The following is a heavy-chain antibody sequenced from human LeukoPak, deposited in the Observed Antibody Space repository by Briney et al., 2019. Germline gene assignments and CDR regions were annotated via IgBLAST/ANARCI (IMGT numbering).Heavy chain of an antibody. J-gene: IGHJ4*02. D-gene: IGHD2-21*02. CDR1: GFTFSSYG. CDR2: ISYDGSNK. CDR3: AAPGEGGYCGGDCYPFPLDY. Sequence: GRSLRLSCAASGFTFSSYGMHWVRQAPGKGLEWVAVISYDGSNKYYADSVKGRFTISRDNSKNTLYLQMNSLRAEDTAVYYCAAPGEGGYCGGDCYPFPLDYWGQGTLVTVSS. V-gene: IGHV3-30*03.